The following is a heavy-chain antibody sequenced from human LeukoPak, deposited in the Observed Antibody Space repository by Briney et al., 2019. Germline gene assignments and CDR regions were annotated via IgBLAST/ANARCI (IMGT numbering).Heavy chain of an antibody. CDR1: GFTFSSYV. V-gene: IGHV3-23*01. D-gene: IGHD3-3*01. Sequence: PGGSLRLSCAASGFTFSSYVMSWVRQAPGKELEWVSALSGGGGTYYADSVKGRFTISRDNSKNTLYLQMNSLRADDTAVYYCARDFTPEWFDIHWGQGTLVTVS. J-gene: IGHJ4*02. CDR3: ARDFTPEWFDIH. CDR2: LSGGGGT.